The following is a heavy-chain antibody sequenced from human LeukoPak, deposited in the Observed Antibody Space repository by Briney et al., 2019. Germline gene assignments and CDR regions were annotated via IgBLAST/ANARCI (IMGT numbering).Heavy chain of an antibody. D-gene: IGHD2-15*01. CDR3: ATTCSGGSCYSHFQH. V-gene: IGHV1-24*01. Sequence: ASVKVSCKVSGYTPTELSMHWVRQAPGKGLEWMGGFDPEDGETIYAQKFQGRATMTEDTSTDTAYMELSSLRSEDTAVYYCATTCSGGSCYSHFQHWGQGTLVTVSS. CDR1: GYTPTELS. CDR2: FDPEDGET. J-gene: IGHJ1*01.